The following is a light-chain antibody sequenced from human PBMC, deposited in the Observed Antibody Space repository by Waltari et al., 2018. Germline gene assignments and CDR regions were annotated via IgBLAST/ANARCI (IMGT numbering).Light chain of an antibody. CDR3: QQSYSILYT. CDR1: QGISTS. V-gene: IGKV1-9*01. Sequence: DIQLTQSPSFLSASVGDTVTITCRASQGISTSLAWYQQKPGKAPKLLIYFASSLQGGVPPRFSGSGSGTEFTLTIRSLQPEDFATYYCQQSYSILYTFGQGTKLEIK. J-gene: IGKJ2*01. CDR2: FAS.